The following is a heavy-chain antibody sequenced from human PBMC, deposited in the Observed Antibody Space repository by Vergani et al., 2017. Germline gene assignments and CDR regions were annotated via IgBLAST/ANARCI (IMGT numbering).Heavy chain of an antibody. CDR1: GYTFTGYY. J-gene: IGHJ3*02. D-gene: IGHD3-22*01. CDR2: INPNSGGT. CDR3: ARHGAYYDSSGYYNAEAFDI. Sequence: QVQLVQSGAEVKKPGASVKVSCKASGYTFTGYYMHWVRQAPGQGLEWMGWINPNSGGTNYAQKFQGRVTMTRDTSISTAYMELSRLRSDDTAVYYCARHGAYYDSSGYYNAEAFDIWGQGTMVTVSS. V-gene: IGHV1-2*02.